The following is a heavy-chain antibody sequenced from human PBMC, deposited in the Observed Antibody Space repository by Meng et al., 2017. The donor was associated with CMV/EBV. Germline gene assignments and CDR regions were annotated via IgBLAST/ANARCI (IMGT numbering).Heavy chain of an antibody. CDR3: ARGGIAAAGPFDY. V-gene: IGHV4-34*01. D-gene: IGHD6-13*01. Sequence: QGPVLQWGAGLLKHSETLSLIGAVYGGSVSGYYWSWIRQPPGKGLEWIGEINHSGSTNYTPSLTSRVTISVDTSKNQFSLKLSSVTAADTAVYYCARGGIAAAGPFDYWGQGTLVTVSS. CDR1: GGSVSGYY. J-gene: IGHJ4*02. CDR2: INHSGST.